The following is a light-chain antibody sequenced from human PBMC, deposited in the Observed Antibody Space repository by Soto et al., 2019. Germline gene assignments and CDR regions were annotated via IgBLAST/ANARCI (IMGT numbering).Light chain of an antibody. Sequence: DIQMTQSPSSVSASVGDRVTITCRASQGISNMLAWYRQKPGKAPQLLTYSAFNLLSGVPSRFSGSVSGTDFTLTISSLQPEDFATYYCQQAHSFPRTFGQGTKVDIK. V-gene: IGKV1-12*01. CDR1: QGISNM. J-gene: IGKJ1*01. CDR3: QQAHSFPRT. CDR2: SAF.